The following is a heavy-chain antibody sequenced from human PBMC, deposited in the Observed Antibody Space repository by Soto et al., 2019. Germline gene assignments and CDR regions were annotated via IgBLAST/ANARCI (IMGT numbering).Heavy chain of an antibody. CDR1: GGSISSGGYY. V-gene: IGHV4-31*01. CDR3: AREGGIVGATAADY. CDR2: IHYSGST. J-gene: IGHJ4*02. Sequence: QVQLQESGPGLVKPSQTLSLTCTVSGGSISSGGYYWSWIRQHPGKGLEWIGYIHYSGSTYYNPSLKSQVTISVDTSKYQFSLKLSSVTAADTAVYYCAREGGIVGATAADYWGQGTLVTVSS. D-gene: IGHD1-26*01.